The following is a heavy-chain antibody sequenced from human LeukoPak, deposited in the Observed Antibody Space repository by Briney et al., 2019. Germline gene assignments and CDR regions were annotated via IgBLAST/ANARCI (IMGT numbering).Heavy chain of an antibody. Sequence: SETLSLTCAVYGGSFSGYYWSWIRQPPGKGLEWIGEINHSGSTNYNPSLKSRVTISVDTSKNQFSLKLSSVTAADTAVYYCAKQERDIVVVPAAITPRYYGMDVWGQGTTVTVSS. V-gene: IGHV4-34*01. CDR3: AKQERDIVVVPAAITPRYYGMDV. CDR1: GGSFSGYY. CDR2: INHSGST. D-gene: IGHD2-2*02. J-gene: IGHJ6*02.